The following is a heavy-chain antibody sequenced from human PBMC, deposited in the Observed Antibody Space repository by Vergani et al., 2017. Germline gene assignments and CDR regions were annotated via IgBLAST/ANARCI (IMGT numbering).Heavy chain of an antibody. J-gene: IGHJ6*02. Sequence: QLQLQESGPGLVKPSETLSLTCTVSDYSVSSSSYYWGWIRQPPGKGLEWIGTVYYSGATYYNPYLKSRVTISVDTSKRQFSLRLSSVTAADTAVYYCARHLAYCGGDCYPYYYGMDVWGQGTTVTVSS. CDR3: ARHLAYCGGDCYPYYYGMDV. CDR2: VYYSGAT. V-gene: IGHV4-39*01. CDR1: DYSVSSSSYY. D-gene: IGHD2-21*02.